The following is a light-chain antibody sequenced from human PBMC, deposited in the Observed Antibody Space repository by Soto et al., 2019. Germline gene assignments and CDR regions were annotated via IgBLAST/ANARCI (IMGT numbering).Light chain of an antibody. V-gene: IGKV3-15*01. CDR1: QSVSNN. CDR3: QQYNNWPPWT. CDR2: GAS. Sequence: EIVMTQSPATVSVSPGERATLSFRASQSVSNNLAWYQQKPGQAPRLLIYGASTRATGIPARFSGSGSGTEFTLTISGLQTEDFAVYYGQQYNNWPPWTFGQGTKVEIK. J-gene: IGKJ1*01.